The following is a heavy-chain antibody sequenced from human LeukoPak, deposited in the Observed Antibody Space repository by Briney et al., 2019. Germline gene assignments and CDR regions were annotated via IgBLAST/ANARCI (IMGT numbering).Heavy chain of an antibody. CDR2: MNPNSGNT. J-gene: IGHJ6*03. D-gene: IGHD6-19*01. CDR3: ARHLGAVAGGYYYYMDV. V-gene: IGHV1-8*01. Sequence: ASVKVSCKASGGTFTSYDINWVRQATGQGLEWMGWMNPNSGNTGYAQKFQGRVTMTRNTSISTAYMELSSLRSEDTAVYYCARHLGAVAGGYYYYMDVWGKGTTVTVSS. CDR1: GGTFTSYD.